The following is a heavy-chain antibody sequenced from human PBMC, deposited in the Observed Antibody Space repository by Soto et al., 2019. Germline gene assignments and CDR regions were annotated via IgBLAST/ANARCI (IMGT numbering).Heavy chain of an antibody. CDR3: AKEVNAGSGSQFFDY. CDR2: FRFYDYDDAT. CDR1: GFTFSRHS. D-gene: IGHD3-10*01. V-gene: IGHV3-23*01. J-gene: IGHJ4*02. Sequence: GGSLRLDSAASGFTFSRHSRSGVPQAPGPGLEWVTGFRFYDYDDATHYAVSLRGHFPFSRENSMKTLFLQMNRLKAENTAIYYCAKEVNAGSGSQFFDYGGQGTLVTVSS.